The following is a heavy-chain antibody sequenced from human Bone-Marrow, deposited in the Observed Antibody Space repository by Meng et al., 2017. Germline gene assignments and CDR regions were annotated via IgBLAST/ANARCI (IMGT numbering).Heavy chain of an antibody. CDR2: IKRNSDGGTI. J-gene: IGHJ4*02. CDR1: GLSFTDAW. V-gene: IGHV3-15*01. Sequence: EVQLVESGGGLVKPGGSLRLSGVASGLSFTDAWMSWVRQAPGKGLEWVGRIKRNSDGGTIDYAAPVKGRFTISRDDSKNTLYLQMDSLITEDTAVYFCATGAAAADHWGQGTLVTVSS. D-gene: IGHD6-13*01. CDR3: ATGAAAADH.